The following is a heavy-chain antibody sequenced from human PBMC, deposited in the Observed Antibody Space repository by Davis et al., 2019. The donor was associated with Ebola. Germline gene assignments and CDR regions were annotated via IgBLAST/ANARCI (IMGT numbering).Heavy chain of an antibody. V-gene: IGHV4-59*08. Sequence: SETLSPTCPLSAGSISSYYWSWIRQLPGKGLEWIGYIYYSGSTNNNPSLKSRVTISVDTSKNQFSLKLCSVTAAATAVYYFARLRPTAMVFYGMDVWGQGTTVTVSS. D-gene: IGHD5-18*01. J-gene: IGHJ6*02. CDR1: AGSISSYY. CDR2: IYYSGST. CDR3: ARLRPTAMVFYGMDV.